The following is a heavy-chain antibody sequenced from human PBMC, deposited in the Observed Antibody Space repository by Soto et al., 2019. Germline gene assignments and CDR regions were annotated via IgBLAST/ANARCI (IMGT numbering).Heavy chain of an antibody. CDR1: GGSISSSSYY. CDR3: ASSYGNAWYTY. J-gene: IGHJ4*02. V-gene: IGHV4-61*05. CDR2: MHYIGFS. Sequence: SATLSLTCTVSGGSISSSSYYWGWIRQPPGKGLEWIGYMHYIGFSFSNPSLKSRVAMSVDKSKNEFTLQLTSVTAADTAVYYCASSYGNAWYTYWGQGIQVTVSS. D-gene: IGHD6-13*01.